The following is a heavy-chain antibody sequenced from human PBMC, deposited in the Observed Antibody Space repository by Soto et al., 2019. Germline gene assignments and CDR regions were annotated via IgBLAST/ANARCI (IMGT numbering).Heavy chain of an antibody. D-gene: IGHD3-10*01. CDR3: ARAPRRLLLWFGESLDY. Sequence: ASVKVSCKASGYTFTSYGISWVRQAPGQGLEWMGWISAYNGNTNYAQKLQGRVTMTTDTSTSTAYMELRSLRSDNTAVYYCARAPRRLLLWFGESLDYWGQGTLVTVSS. CDR2: ISAYNGNT. J-gene: IGHJ4*02. V-gene: IGHV1-18*01. CDR1: GYTFTSYG.